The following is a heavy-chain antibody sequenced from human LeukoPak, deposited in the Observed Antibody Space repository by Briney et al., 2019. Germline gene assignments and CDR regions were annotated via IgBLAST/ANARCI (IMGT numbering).Heavy chain of an antibody. CDR2: ISGSGGST. D-gene: IGHD2-21*02. CDR1: GYTFTSYA. CDR3: AKVSHAYCGGDCFLYYFDY. V-gene: IGHV3-23*01. Sequence: ASVKVSCKASGYTFTSYAMSWVRQAPGKGLEWVSAISGSGGSTYYADSVKGRFTISRDNSKNTLYLQMNSLRAEDTAVYYCAKVSHAYCGGDCFLYYFDYWGQGTLVTVSS. J-gene: IGHJ4*02.